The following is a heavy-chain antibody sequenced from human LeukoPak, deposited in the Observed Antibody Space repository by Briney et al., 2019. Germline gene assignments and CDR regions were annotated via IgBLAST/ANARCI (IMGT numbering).Heavy chain of an antibody. D-gene: IGHD3-9*01. CDR1: GYTLTELS. V-gene: IGHV1-24*01. CDR2: FDPEDGGT. J-gene: IGHJ4*02. Sequence: ASVKVSCKVSGYTLTELSMHWVRQAPGKGLEWMGGFDPEDGGTIYAQKFQGRVTMTEDTSTDTAYMELSSLRSEDTAVYYCATRPLDYDILTGWTYWGQGTLVTVSS. CDR3: ATRPLDYDILTGWTY.